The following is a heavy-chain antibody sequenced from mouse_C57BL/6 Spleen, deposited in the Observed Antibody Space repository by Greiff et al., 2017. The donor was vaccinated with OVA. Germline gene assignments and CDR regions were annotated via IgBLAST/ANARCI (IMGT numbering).Heavy chain of an antibody. V-gene: IGHV1-15*01. J-gene: IGHJ1*03. CDR1: GYTFTDYE. Sequence: QVQLKESGAELVRPGASVTLSCKASGYTFTDYEMHWVKQTPVHGLEWIGAIDPETGGTAYNQKFKGKAILTADKSSSTAYMELRSLTSEDSAVYYCTRRCGNYWYFDVWGTGTTVTVSS. CDR3: TRRCGNYWYFDV. CDR2: IDPETGGT. D-gene: IGHD1-1*02.